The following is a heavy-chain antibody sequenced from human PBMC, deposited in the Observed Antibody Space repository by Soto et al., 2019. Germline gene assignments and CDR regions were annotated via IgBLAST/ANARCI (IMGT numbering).Heavy chain of an antibody. D-gene: IGHD2-21*01. CDR1: GFIFSDYY. V-gene: IGHV3-11*03. J-gene: IGHJ4*02. Sequence: QVQLLESGGGLVKPGGSLRLSCVASGFIFSDYYMSWIRQAPGKGLECVAYISVSSTYANYADSVEGRFTISRDNAENSLFLQMNSLRVEDSDVYFCARGVRYYSSEKPANFDYWGQGALVTVSS. CDR2: ISVSSTYA. CDR3: ARGVRYYSSEKPANFDY.